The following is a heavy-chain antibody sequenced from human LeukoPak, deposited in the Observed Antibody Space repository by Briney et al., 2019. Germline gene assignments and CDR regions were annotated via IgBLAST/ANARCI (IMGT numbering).Heavy chain of an antibody. D-gene: IGHD2-21*02. V-gene: IGHV3-23*01. Sequence: PGGSLRLSCAASGFTFSSYAMSWVRQAPGKGLEWVSAISGSGGSTYYADSVKGRFTISRDNSKNTLYLQMNSLRAEDTAVYYCARSPGGDLVYDYWGQGTLVTVSS. CDR2: ISGSGGST. CDR3: ARSPGGDLVYDY. CDR1: GFTFSSYA. J-gene: IGHJ4*02.